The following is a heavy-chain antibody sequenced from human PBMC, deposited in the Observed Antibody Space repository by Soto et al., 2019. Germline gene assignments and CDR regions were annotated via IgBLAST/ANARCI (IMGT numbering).Heavy chain of an antibody. D-gene: IGHD3-9*01. V-gene: IGHV6-1*01. CDR1: GDSVSSNSAA. CDR3: ARGYYDILTGYQTYYYYYYMDV. CDR2: TYYRSKWYN. Sequence: KQSPTLSLTCAISGDSVSSNSAAWNWIRQSPSRGLEWLGRTYYRSKWYNDYAVSVKSRITINPDTSKNQFSLQLNSVTPEDTAVYYCARGYYDILTGYQTYYYYYYMDVWGKGTTVTVSS. J-gene: IGHJ6*03.